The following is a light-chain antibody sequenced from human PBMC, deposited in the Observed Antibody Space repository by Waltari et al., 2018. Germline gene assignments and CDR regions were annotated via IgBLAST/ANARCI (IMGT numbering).Light chain of an antibody. CDR2: NAS. CDR1: HSVNEY. J-gene: IGKJ5*01. Sequence: EIVLTQSPGTLSLSPGETATLSCRASHSVNEYLAWYQQKPAQAPRLLIYNASKRATRIPARFSGSGSGTDFTLTISSLEPEDSAVYYCQQRSNWPPITFGQGTRLEI. V-gene: IGKV3-11*01. CDR3: QQRSNWPPIT.